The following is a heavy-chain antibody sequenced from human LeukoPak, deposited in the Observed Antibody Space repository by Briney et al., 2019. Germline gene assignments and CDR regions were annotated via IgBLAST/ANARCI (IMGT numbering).Heavy chain of an antibody. CDR1: GFTFSSYW. V-gene: IGHV3-74*01. Sequence: GGSLRLSCAASGFTFSSYWMDWVRQAPGKGRVWVSNINPGGSSAAYADFGKGRFTISRDNAKNTLYLQMNSLRAKDTAVYYCALFRPVVNNFDFWGQGTLVTVSS. CDR3: ALFRPVVNNFDF. CDR2: INPGGSSA. J-gene: IGHJ4*02. D-gene: IGHD2-15*01.